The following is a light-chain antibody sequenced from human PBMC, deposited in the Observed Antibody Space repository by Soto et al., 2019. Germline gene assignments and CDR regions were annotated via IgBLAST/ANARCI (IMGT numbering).Light chain of an antibody. CDR3: QQYNNWPPLT. V-gene: IGKV3-15*01. CDR1: QSVNSN. Sequence: EIVMTQSPATLSVSPGERATLSCRASQSVNSNLAWYQQKPGQSPRLLIYAASTRATGIPARFSGSWSGTEVTLTISSLQSEDFAVYYCQQYNNWPPLTFGGGTKVEIK. J-gene: IGKJ4*01. CDR2: AAS.